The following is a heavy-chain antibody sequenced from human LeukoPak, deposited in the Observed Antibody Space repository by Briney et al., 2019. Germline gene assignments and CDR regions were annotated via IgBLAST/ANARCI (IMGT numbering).Heavy chain of an antibody. Sequence: GGSLRLSCAASGFTFSSYGMHWVRQAPGKGLEWVAFIRYDGSNKYYADSVKGRFTISRDNSKNTLYLQMNSLRAEDTAVYYCARSPGTPSGSYRTPYFYYWGQGTLVTVSS. CDR1: GFTFSSYG. V-gene: IGHV3-30*02. CDR3: ARSPGTPSGSYRTPYFYY. J-gene: IGHJ4*02. CDR2: IRYDGSNK. D-gene: IGHD1-26*01.